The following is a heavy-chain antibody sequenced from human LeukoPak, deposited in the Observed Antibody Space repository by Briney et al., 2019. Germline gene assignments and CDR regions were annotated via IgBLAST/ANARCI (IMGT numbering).Heavy chain of an antibody. J-gene: IGHJ6*03. CDR2: INPSSGGA. V-gene: IGHV1-2*02. CDR1: GYTFTGYY. CDR3: ARSSPPTYYHFYYYMDV. Sequence: ASVKVSCKASGYTFTGYYIHWVRQAPGQGLEWMGWINPSSGGAKYAQSFQGRVIMTTDTSVSTAYMELSSLRSDDTAVYYCARSSPPTYYHFYYYMDVWGKGSTVTVSS. D-gene: IGHD6-13*01.